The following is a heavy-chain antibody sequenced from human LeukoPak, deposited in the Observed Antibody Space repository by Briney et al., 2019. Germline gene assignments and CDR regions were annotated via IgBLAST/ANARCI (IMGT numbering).Heavy chain of an antibody. D-gene: IGHD5-18*01. CDR2: IYYIENT. Sequence: PSETLSLTCTVSGGSISSYYWSWIRQPPGKGLEWIGYIYYIENTNYNPSLKSRVTISVDTSKNQFSLKLSSVTAADTAVYYCARSHKAMAGEGLFDYWGQGTLVTVSS. V-gene: IGHV4-59*01. CDR3: ARSHKAMAGEGLFDY. J-gene: IGHJ4*02. CDR1: GGSISSYY.